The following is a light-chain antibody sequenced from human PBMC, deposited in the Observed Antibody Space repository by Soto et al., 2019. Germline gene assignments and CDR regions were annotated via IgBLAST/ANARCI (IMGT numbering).Light chain of an antibody. CDR3: ATWDDRLNGYV. J-gene: IGLJ1*01. Sequence: QSVLTQPPSASGTPGQRVTISCSGSSSNIGSNVVNWFQQLPGTAPKLRVYSNNQRPSGVPDRFSGSKSGTSASLAISGLQSGDEADYYCATWDDRLNGYVFGTGTKLTVL. V-gene: IGLV1-44*01. CDR1: SSNIGSNV. CDR2: SNN.